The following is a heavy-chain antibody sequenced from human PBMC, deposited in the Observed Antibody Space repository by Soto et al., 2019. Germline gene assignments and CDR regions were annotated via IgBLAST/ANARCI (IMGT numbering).Heavy chain of an antibody. CDR1: GGTFSSYA. J-gene: IGHJ3*02. CDR2: IIPIFGTA. D-gene: IGHD4-17*01. Sequence: AASVKVSCKASGGTFSSYAISWVRQAPGQGLEWMGGIIPIFGTANYAQKFQGRVTITADESTSTAYMELSSLRSEDTAVYYCVRGSTRYDYGDYDAFDIWGQGTMVTVSS. V-gene: IGHV1-69*13. CDR3: VRGSTRYDYGDYDAFDI.